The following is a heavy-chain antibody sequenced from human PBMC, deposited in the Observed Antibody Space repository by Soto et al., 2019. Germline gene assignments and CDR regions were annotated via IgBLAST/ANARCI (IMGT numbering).Heavy chain of an antibody. CDR2: IWYDGSNQ. Sequence: QVQLVESGGGVVQPGRSLRLSCAASGFTFNTYGMHWVRQAPGKGLEWVAVIWYDGSNQYYADSVKGRVTISSANSKNALYLEMNSLRAEDTAVYYFAGSGSSGCYAIDYWGHGTLVTVAS. CDR3: AGSGSSGCYAIDY. V-gene: IGHV3-33*01. CDR1: GFTFNTYG. D-gene: IGHD6-19*01. J-gene: IGHJ4*01.